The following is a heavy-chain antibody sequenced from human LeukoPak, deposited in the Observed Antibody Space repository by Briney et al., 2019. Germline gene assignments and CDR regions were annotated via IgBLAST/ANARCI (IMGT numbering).Heavy chain of an antibody. D-gene: IGHD5-18*01. J-gene: IGHJ4*02. CDR2: IKSKTDGGTT. V-gene: IGHV3-15*01. Sequence: GGSLRLSCAASGFTFSNAWMSWVRQAPGKGLEWVGRIKSKTDGGTTDYAAPVKGRFTISRDDSKNTLYLQMNSLKTEDTAVYYCTALRSYGYVGYWGQGTLVTVSS. CDR1: GFTFSNAW. CDR3: TALRSYGYVGY.